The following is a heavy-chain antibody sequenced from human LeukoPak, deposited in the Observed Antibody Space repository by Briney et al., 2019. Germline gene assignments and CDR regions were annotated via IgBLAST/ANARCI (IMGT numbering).Heavy chain of an antibody. CDR3: ASTIFGVVTRVDY. V-gene: IGHV3-21*01. CDR1: GFTLSSYS. J-gene: IGHJ4*02. CDR2: ISSSSSYI. Sequence: GGSLRLSCAASGFTLSSYSMNWVRQAPGKGLEWVSSISSSSSYIYYADSVKGRFTISRDNAKNSLYLQMNSLRAEDTAVYYCASTIFGVVTRVDYWGQGTLVTVSS. D-gene: IGHD3-3*01.